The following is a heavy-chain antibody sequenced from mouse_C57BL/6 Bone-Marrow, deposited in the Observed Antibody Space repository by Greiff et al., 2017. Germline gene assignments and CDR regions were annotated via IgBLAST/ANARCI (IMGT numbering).Heavy chain of an antibody. J-gene: IGHJ4*01. V-gene: IGHV1-80*01. CDR3: ARDKPYYAMDY. Sequence: SGASVKISCKASGYAFSSYWMNLVKQRPGKGLEWIGQIYPGDGDTNYNGKFKGKATLTADKSSSTAYMQLSSLTSEDSAVYFCARDKPYYAMDYWGQGTSVTVSS. CDR2: IYPGDGDT. CDR1: GYAFSSYW.